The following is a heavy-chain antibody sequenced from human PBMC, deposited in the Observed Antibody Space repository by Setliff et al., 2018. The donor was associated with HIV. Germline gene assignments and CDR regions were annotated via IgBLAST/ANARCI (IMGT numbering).Heavy chain of an antibody. D-gene: IGHD2-21*01. V-gene: IGHV5-51*01. CDR1: DYTFTTYW. J-gene: IGHJ3*01. CDR3: ARRDGRSMNAFQI. CDR2: TYPDDSDI. Sequence: PGESLKISCKALDYTFTTYWIAWVRQMPGEGLEWMGITYPDDSDIRYNPSFQNQITISADKSIATAYLQLNNLKASDTATYYCARRDGRSMNAFQIWGPGTMVTVSS.